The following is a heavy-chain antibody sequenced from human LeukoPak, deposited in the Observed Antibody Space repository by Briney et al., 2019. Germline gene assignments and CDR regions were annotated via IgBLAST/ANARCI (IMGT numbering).Heavy chain of an antibody. J-gene: IGHJ4*02. V-gene: IGHV1-3*01. CDR3: ARGGTEQWLVPDY. CDR2: INAGNGNT. D-gene: IGHD6-19*01. Sequence: PGGSLRLSCAASGFTFSSYGMHWVRQAPGQRLEWMGWINAGNGNTKYSQKFQGRVTITRDTSASTAYMELSSLRSEDTAVYYCARGGTEQWLVPDYWGQGTLVTVSS. CDR1: GFTFSSYG.